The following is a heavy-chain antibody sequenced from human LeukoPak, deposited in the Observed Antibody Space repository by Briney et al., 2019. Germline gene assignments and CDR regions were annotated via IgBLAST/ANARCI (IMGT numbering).Heavy chain of an antibody. J-gene: IGHJ6*02. CDR3: ARVKPLEYSSSYYGMDV. CDR1: GYTFTGYY. D-gene: IGHD6-6*01. Sequence: ASVKVSCKASGYTFTGYYMHWVRQAPGQGLEWMGWINPNSGGTNYAQKFQGRVTMTRDTSISTAYMELSGLRSDDTAVYYCARVKPLEYSSSYYGMDVWGQGTTVTVSS. V-gene: IGHV1-2*02. CDR2: INPNSGGT.